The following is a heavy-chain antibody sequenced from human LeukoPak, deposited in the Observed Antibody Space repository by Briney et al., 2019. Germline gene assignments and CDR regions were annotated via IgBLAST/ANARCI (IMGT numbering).Heavy chain of an antibody. D-gene: IGHD5-18*01. CDR1: GFIFSNAW. CDR3: TTPQLWLRGALGY. J-gene: IGHJ4*02. Sequence: GGSLRLACVVSGFIFSNAWMSWVRQAPGKGLEWVGRIKTETDGGTIDYAAPVKGRFSISRDDSKNTLYLQMNSLKTEDTAVYYCTTPQLWLRGALGYWGQGTLVTVTS. V-gene: IGHV3-15*01. CDR2: IKTETDGGTI.